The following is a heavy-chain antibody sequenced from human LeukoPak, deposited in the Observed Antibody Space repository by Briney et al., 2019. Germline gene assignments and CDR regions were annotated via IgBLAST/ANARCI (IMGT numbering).Heavy chain of an antibody. CDR1: SGSISSGGYY. D-gene: IGHD1-26*01. J-gene: IGHJ5*02. V-gene: IGHV4-31*03. CDR3: ARGRWPVSGSYYRQWSWFDP. Sequence: PSETLSLTCTVSSGSISSGGYYWSWLRQHPGKGLEWIGYIYYGGITYYNPSLKSRVTISVDTSKNQFSLKLSSVTAADTAVYYCARGRWPVSGSYYRQWSWFDPWGQGTLVTVSS. CDR2: IYYGGIT.